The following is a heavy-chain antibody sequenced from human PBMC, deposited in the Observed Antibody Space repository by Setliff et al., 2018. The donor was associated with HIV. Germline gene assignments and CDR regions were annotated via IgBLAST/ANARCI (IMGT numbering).Heavy chain of an antibody. V-gene: IGHV4-39*01. Sequence: SETLSLTCTVSGDSIDRTGYYWGWIRQPPGKGLEWIGSIYYNGNTYNKPSLKSRVTISVDTSKNQFSLKLNSVTAADTAVYYCARHGDSSGWFGAVYYGIDAWGQGTLVTVSS. J-gene: IGHJ5*02. CDR2: IYYNGNT. CDR3: ARHGDSSGWFGAVYYGIDA. CDR1: GDSIDRTGYY. D-gene: IGHD3-10*01.